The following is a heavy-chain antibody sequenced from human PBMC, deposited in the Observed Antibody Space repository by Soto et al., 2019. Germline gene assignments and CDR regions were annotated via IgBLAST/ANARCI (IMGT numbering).Heavy chain of an antibody. CDR1: GFTFSSYG. D-gene: IGHD6-6*01. Sequence: PGGSLRLSCAASGFTFSSYGMHWVRQAPGKGLEWVAVIWYDGSNKYYADSVKGRFTISRDNSKNTLYLQMNSLRAEDTAVYYCARGGEVIAALDYWGQGTLVTVSS. CDR2: IWYDGSNK. J-gene: IGHJ4*02. CDR3: ARGGEVIAALDY. V-gene: IGHV3-33*01.